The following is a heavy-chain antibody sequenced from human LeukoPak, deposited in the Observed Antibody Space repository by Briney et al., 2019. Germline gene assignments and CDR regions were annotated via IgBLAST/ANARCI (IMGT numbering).Heavy chain of an antibody. CDR1: GFSLSTSGMC. CDR2: IDWDDDK. Sequence: SGPALVKPTQTLTLTCTFSGFSLSTSGMCVTWIRQPPGKALEWLARIDWDDDKYYSTSLKTRLTISKDTSKNHVVLTMTNMDPVDTATYYCARIVGAPYGMDVWGQGTTVTVSS. CDR3: ARIVGAPYGMDV. J-gene: IGHJ6*02. V-gene: IGHV2-70*11.